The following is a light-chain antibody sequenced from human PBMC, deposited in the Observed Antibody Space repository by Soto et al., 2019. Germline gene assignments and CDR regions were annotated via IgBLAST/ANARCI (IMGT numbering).Light chain of an antibody. J-gene: IGLJ1*01. CDR3: SSYTSSSTIV. CDR1: SSDVGGYND. CDR2: EVR. V-gene: IGLV2-14*01. Sequence: QSALTQPASVSGSPGQSIPISCTGTSSDVGGYNDVSWYQQHPGKAPKLMIYEVRNRPSGVSNRFSGSKSGNTASLTISGLQAEDEADYYCSSYTSSSTIVFGTGTKLTVL.